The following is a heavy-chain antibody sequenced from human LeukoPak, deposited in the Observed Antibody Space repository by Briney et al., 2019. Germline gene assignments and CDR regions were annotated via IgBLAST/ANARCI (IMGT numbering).Heavy chain of an antibody. J-gene: IGHJ4*02. V-gene: IGHV3-9*01. Sequence: GGSLRLSCAASGFTFDDYAMHWVRQAPGKGLEWVSGISWNSGSIGYADSVKGRFTISRDNAKNSLYLQMNSLRAEDTALYYCAKDIQDDSSGYLPNWGQGTLVTVSS. CDR1: GFTFDDYA. D-gene: IGHD3-22*01. CDR3: AKDIQDDSSGYLPN. CDR2: ISWNSGSI.